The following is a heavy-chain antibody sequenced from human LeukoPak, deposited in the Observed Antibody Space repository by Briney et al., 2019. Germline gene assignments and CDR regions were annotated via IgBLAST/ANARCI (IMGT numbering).Heavy chain of an antibody. J-gene: IGHJ4*02. Sequence: SETLSLTCTVSGGSISSYYWSWIRQPAGKGLEWIGRIYSSGSTNYNPSLKSRVTMSVDTSKNRFSLKLSSVTAADTAVYYCARGVTVRGDRTFDYWGQGILVTVSS. V-gene: IGHV4-4*07. D-gene: IGHD3-10*01. CDR3: ARGVTVRGDRTFDY. CDR1: GGSISSYY. CDR2: IYSSGST.